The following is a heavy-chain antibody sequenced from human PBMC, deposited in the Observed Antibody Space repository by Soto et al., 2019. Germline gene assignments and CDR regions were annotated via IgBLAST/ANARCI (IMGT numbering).Heavy chain of an antibody. J-gene: IGHJ1*01. Sequence: PSETLSLTCAVYGGSFSGYYWSWVRQPPGKGLEWIGEINHSGSTNYNPSLKSRVTISVDTSKNQFSLKLSSVTAADTAVYYCARHPKRAGPFQHWGQGTLVTVSS. CDR3: ARHPKRAGPFQH. D-gene: IGHD1-1*01. V-gene: IGHV4-34*01. CDR2: INHSGST. CDR1: GGSFSGYY.